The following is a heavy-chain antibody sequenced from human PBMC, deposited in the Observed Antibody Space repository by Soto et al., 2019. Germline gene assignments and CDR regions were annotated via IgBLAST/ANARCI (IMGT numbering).Heavy chain of an antibody. D-gene: IGHD4-17*01. V-gene: IGHV1-69*01. J-gene: IGHJ5*02. CDR2: ITPVFGTA. CDR1: ADTFNSYS. CDR3: ARSLEGPTVTNWFDP. Sequence: QVQLVQSGAEVKKPGSSVKVSGKASADTFNSYSLSWLRQAPGQRLEWMGGITPVFGTADYAQSFEDRLTITADDTTSTFNMELSSLRSDDTAVYYCARSLEGPTVTNWFDPWGQGALVTVSS.